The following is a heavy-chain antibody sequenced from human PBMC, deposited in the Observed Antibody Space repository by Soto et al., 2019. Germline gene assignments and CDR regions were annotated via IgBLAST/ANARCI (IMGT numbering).Heavy chain of an antibody. J-gene: IGHJ4*02. CDR2: ISYSGAT. CDR3: AVGFNYYGTGTLKLDF. Sequence: QVELQESGPGLVKSSETLSPTCSVSGGSIRSYYWSWIRQTPGKRLEWIGHISYSGATTYNPSLQSRVTILIDTSKNEFSLKLRSVTAADTAVYLCAVGFNYYGTGTLKLDFWGQGTLAAVSS. CDR1: GGSIRSYY. D-gene: IGHD3-10*01. V-gene: IGHV4-59*01.